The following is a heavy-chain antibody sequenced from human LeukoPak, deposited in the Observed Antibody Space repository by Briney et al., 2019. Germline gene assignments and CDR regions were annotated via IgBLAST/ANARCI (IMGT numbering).Heavy chain of an antibody. CDR3: ARRTDGYTSN. D-gene: IGHD5-24*01. J-gene: IGHJ4*02. CDR1: GFTFSSYE. Sequence: GSLRLSCTASGFTFSSYEMNWVRQAPGKGLEWVSYISSSGTTIYYADSVRGRFTISRDNAKNSLYLQMNSLRAEDTADYYCARRTDGYTSNWGQRTLVTVSS. V-gene: IGHV3-48*03. CDR2: ISSSGTTI.